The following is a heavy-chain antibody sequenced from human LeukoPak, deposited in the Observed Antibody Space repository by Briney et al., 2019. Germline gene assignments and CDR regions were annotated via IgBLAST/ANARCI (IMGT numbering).Heavy chain of an antibody. CDR1: GFTFSSYA. J-gene: IGHJ2*01. CDR2: ISGSGGST. D-gene: IGHD2-21*02. V-gene: IGHV3-23*01. CDR3: ARRSVLVTAISKEWSGIWYFDL. Sequence: PGGSLRLSCAASGFTFSSYAMSWVRQAPGKGLEWVSAISGSGGSTYYADSVKGRFTISRDNSKNTLYLQMNSLRAEDTAVYYCARRSVLVTAISKEWSGIWYFDLWGRGTLVTVSS.